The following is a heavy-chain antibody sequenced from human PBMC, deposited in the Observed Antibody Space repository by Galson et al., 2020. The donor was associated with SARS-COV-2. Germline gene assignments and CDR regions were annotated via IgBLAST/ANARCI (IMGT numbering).Heavy chain of an antibody. Sequence: SGPTLVKPTQTLTLTCTFSGFSLSTSGVGVGWIRQPPGKALEWLALIYWDDDKRYSPSLKSRLTITKDTSKNQVVLTMTNMDPVDTATYYWAHRPPTPGMTMVRGAGSENWFDPWGQGTLVTVAA. D-gene: IGHD3-10*01. CDR3: AHRPPTPGMTMVRGAGSENWFDP. J-gene: IGHJ5*02. V-gene: IGHV2-5*02. CDR1: GFSLSTSGVG. CDR2: IYWDDDK.